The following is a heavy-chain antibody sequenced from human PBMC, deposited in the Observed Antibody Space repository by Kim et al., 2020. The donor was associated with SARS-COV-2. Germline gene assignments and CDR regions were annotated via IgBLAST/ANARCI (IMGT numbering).Heavy chain of an antibody. V-gene: IGHV4-34*01. J-gene: IGHJ6*02. Sequence: NPSHKSRVTMSVDTSKNQLSLKRSSVTAADTAVYYCARGIAGRSYSGMDVWGQGTTVTVSS. CDR3: ARGIAGRSYSGMDV. D-gene: IGHD6-13*01.